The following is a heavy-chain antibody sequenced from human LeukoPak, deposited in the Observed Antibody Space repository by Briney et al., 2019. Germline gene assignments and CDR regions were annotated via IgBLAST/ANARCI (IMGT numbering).Heavy chain of an antibody. D-gene: IGHD3-10*01. CDR1: GFTFSGDG. CDR3: VKDRGTKGFSDY. CDR2: IGYDGNVK. Sequence: PGGSLRLSCAASGFTFSGDGMHWVRQAPGKGLEWVTFIGYDGNVKYYADSVKGRFTISRDNSKNTLYLQMNSLRAEDTALYHCVKDRGTKGFSDYGGQGTLVTVS. V-gene: IGHV3-30*02. J-gene: IGHJ4*02.